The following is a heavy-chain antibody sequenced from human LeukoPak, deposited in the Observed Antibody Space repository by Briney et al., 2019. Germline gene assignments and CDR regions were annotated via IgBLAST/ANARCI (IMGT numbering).Heavy chain of an antibody. J-gene: IGHJ4*02. V-gene: IGHV3-49*03. CDR2: IKTKAYGETT. Sequence: GGSLRLSCTGSGFIFGNCAMSWFRQAPGKGLEWVSFIKTKAYGETTYYAASVKDRFTISRDDSKSIAYLQMNSLKSEDTAVYYCRPEFGLHWGHWGRGTLVTVSS. CDR3: RPEFGLHWGH. CDR1: GFIFGNCA. D-gene: IGHD1-14*01.